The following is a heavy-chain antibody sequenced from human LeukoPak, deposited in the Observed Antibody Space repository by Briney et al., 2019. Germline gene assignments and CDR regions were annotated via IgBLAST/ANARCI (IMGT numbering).Heavy chain of an antibody. CDR2: IHTSGMF. CDR1: GASFYGDNQY. D-gene: IGHD3-22*01. Sequence: PSRTLCLTSTVSGASFYGDNQYGNWISQRPRNCLEWIGSIHTSGMFYNNPSLESRVTMSRDTSKNHFSLNLNAVTAADTAVYFCWRGLDSRKLGYWGQGILVTVSS. J-gene: IGHJ4*02. CDR3: WRGLDSRKLGY. V-gene: IGHV4-31*03.